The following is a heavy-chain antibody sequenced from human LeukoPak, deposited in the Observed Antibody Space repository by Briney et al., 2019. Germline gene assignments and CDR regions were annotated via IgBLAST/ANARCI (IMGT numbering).Heavy chain of an antibody. CDR2: INWNGGST. CDR3: ARVIGYSYGESLDY. V-gene: IGHV3-20*04. Sequence: GGSLRLSCAASGFTFDDYGMSWVRQAPGKGLEWVSGINWNGGSTGYADSVKGRFTISRDNAKNSLYLQMNSLRAEDTALYYCARVIGYSYGESLDYWGQGTLVTVSS. J-gene: IGHJ4*02. CDR1: GFTFDDYG. D-gene: IGHD5-18*01.